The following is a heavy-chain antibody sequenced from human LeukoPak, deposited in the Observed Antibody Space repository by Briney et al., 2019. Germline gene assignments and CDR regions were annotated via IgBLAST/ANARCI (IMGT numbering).Heavy chain of an antibody. CDR3: ARQDYGGNLGY. V-gene: IGHV4-59*08. Sequence: SETLSLTCTVSGGSISSYYWSWIRQPPGKGLEWIGYIYYSGSTNYNPSLKSRVTISVDTSKNQFSLKLSSVTAAGTAVYYCARQDYGGNLGYWGQGTLVTVSS. D-gene: IGHD4-23*01. CDR2: IYYSGST. J-gene: IGHJ4*02. CDR1: GGSISSYY.